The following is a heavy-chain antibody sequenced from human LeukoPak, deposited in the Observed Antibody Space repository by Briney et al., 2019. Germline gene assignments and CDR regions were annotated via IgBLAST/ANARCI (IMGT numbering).Heavy chain of an antibody. CDR3: AKAPLRVLPAAHFDY. Sequence: GGTLRLSCAASGFTFSTYDMSWVRQAPGKGLEWVSTISSSGGSTYYADSVRGRFTVSRDNSKNTLYLEMNSLRAEDTAVYYCAKAPLRVLPAAHFDYWGQGTLVTVSS. V-gene: IGHV3-23*01. J-gene: IGHJ4*02. CDR2: ISSSGGST. D-gene: IGHD2-2*01. CDR1: GFTFSTYD.